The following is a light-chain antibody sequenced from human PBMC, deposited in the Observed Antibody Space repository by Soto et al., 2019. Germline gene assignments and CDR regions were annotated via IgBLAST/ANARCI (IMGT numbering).Light chain of an antibody. CDR3: CSYAGGYTYL. CDR1: GNVVGAYNY. Sequence: QSVLTQPRSVSGSPGQSVTISCTGTGNVVGAYNYVSWYQQHPGRPPKLLIYGVVRWPSGVPDRFSGSKSGNTASLTISGLQAEDEADYFCCSYAGGYTYLFGTGTKVTVL. V-gene: IGLV2-11*01. CDR2: GVV. J-gene: IGLJ1*01.